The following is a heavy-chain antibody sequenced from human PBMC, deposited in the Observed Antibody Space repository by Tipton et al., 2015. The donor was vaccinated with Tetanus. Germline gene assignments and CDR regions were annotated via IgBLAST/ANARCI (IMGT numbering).Heavy chain of an antibody. D-gene: IGHD6-19*01. CDR3: AKANTRYSSIYGMDV. Sequence: SLRLSCAASGFTFSSYAMSWVRQAPGKGLEWVSAISGSGGSTYYADSVKGRFTISRDNSKNTLYLQMNSLRAEDTAVYYCAKANTRYSSIYGMDVWGQGTTVTVSS. CDR1: GFTFSSYA. V-gene: IGHV3-23*01. CDR2: ISGSGGST. J-gene: IGHJ6*02.